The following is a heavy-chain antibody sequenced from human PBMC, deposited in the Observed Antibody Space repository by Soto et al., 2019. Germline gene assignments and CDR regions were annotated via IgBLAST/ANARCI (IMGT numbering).Heavy chain of an antibody. V-gene: IGHV2-26*01. CDR1: GFSLSNARMG. J-gene: IGHJ4*02. CDR3: ARIRGYSYGWVPFDY. Sequence: QVTLKESGPVLVKPTETLTLTCTVSGFSLSNARMGVSWIRHPPGKALEWLAHIFSNDEKSYSTSLKSRLTISKDTSKSQVVLTMTNMDPVDTATYYCARIRGYSYGWVPFDYWGQGTLVTVSS. D-gene: IGHD5-18*01. CDR2: IFSNDEK.